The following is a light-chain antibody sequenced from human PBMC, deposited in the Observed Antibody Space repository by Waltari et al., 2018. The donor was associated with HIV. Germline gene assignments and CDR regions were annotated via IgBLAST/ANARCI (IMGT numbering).Light chain of an antibody. Sequence: SYELTQPPSVSVSPGQTASITCSGDKLGATYACWYQQRPGQSPFLVIYQDNKRPPGIPERFSGSNSGNTATLTISGTQAMDEADYYCQAWDSSTAGVFGGGTKLTVL. V-gene: IGLV3-1*01. CDR1: KLGATY. CDR3: QAWDSSTAGV. J-gene: IGLJ2*01. CDR2: QDN.